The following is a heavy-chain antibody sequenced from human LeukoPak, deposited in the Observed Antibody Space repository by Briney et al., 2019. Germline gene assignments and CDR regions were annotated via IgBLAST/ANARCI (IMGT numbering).Heavy chain of an antibody. D-gene: IGHD3-22*01. J-gene: IGHJ4*02. V-gene: IGHV4-38-2*02. Sequence: SETLSLTCAVSGYSISSGYYWGWIRQSPGKGLEWIGSMYHRGSTYYNPSLKSRFTISVDTSKNQFSLKLSSVTAADTAVYYCAREPGYYDSSGYHYFDYWGQGTLVTVSS. CDR1: GYSISSGYY. CDR2: MYHRGST. CDR3: AREPGYYDSSGYHYFDY.